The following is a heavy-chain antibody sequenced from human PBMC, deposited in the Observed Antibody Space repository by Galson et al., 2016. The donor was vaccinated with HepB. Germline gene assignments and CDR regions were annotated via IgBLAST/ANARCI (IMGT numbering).Heavy chain of an antibody. Sequence: SLRLSCAASGFTFSSYGIHWVRQAPGKGLEWVAVIWYDGSNKYFADSVKGRFAISRDNSKNTLYLQMNSLRAEDTAVYYCARGSWFGQFLYPEYHGMDVWGQGNPGHRLL. CDR3: ARGSWFGQFLYPEYHGMDV. J-gene: IGHJ6*02. CDR2: IWYDGSNK. V-gene: IGHV3-33*01. CDR1: GFTFSSYG. D-gene: IGHD3-10*01.